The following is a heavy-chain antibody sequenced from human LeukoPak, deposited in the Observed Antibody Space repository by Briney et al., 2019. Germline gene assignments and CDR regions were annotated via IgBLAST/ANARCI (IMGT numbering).Heavy chain of an antibody. V-gene: IGHV3-48*04. CDR3: AREVYSSKNNWFDP. CDR1: GFTFSSYS. CDR2: ISSSSSTI. Sequence: PGGSLRLSCAASGFTFSSYSMNWVRQAPGKGLEWVSYISSSSSTIYYADSVKGRFTISRDNAKNSLYLQMNSLRAEDTAVYYCAREVYSSKNNWFDPWGQGTLVTVSS. J-gene: IGHJ5*02. D-gene: IGHD6-19*01.